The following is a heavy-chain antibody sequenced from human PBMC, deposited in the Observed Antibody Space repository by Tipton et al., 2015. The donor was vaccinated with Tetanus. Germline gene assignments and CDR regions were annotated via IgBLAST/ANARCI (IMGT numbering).Heavy chain of an antibody. Sequence: SLRLSCAASGFTVSSNYMSWVRQAPGKGLEWVSVIYSGGSTYYADSVKGRFTISRDNSKNTLYLQMNCLRAEDTAVYYCARDSGSSGYPLDYWGQGTLVTVSS. CDR3: ARDSGSSGYPLDY. CDR2: IYSGGST. J-gene: IGHJ4*02. V-gene: IGHV3-53*01. D-gene: IGHD3-22*01. CDR1: GFTVSSNY.